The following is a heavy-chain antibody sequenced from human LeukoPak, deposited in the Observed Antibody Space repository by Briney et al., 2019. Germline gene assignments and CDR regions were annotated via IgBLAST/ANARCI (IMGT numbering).Heavy chain of an antibody. CDR3: ARAYNSKDYRSGYSLKY. Sequence: GRCLRLSCAVSGLTFSIYGMHWARHPPGKGLEWVAVMWYDGNNKYYADSVKGRFTIHRDNSNNTLYLQMNGLRVQGTAVYYCARAYNSKDYRSGYSLKYWREGTLVTVPS. D-gene: IGHD3-3*01. CDR2: MWYDGNNK. V-gene: IGHV3-33*01. J-gene: IGHJ4*02. CDR1: GLTFSIYG.